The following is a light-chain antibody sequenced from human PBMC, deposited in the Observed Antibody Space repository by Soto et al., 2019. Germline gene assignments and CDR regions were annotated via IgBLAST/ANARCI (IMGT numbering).Light chain of an antibody. CDR1: SSDVGGYNY. CDR2: DVS. CDR3: CSYAGTYTQWV. V-gene: IGLV2-11*01. J-gene: IGLJ3*02. Sequence: QSVLTQPRSVSGSPGQSVTISRTGTSSDVGGYNYVSWYQQHPGKAPKLVIYDVSKRPSGVPDRFSGSKSGNTASLTVSGLQAEDEADYSCCSYAGTYTQWVFGGGTKLTVL.